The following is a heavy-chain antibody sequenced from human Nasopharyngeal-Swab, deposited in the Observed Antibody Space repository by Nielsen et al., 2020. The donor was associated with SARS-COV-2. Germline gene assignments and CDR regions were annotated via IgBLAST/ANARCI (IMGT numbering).Heavy chain of an antibody. CDR3: ARDRGYYASDY. Sequence: GESLKISCAASGLSFSEFWMYWVRQAPGKGLEWVASINKDGSEKYYGDSVRGRFTTSRDNAENSLSLQMNSLRGEDTAVYYCARDRGYYASDYWGQGTLVTVSS. D-gene: IGHD2-2*01. V-gene: IGHV3-7*01. CDR1: GLSFSEFW. CDR2: INKDGSEK. J-gene: IGHJ4*02.